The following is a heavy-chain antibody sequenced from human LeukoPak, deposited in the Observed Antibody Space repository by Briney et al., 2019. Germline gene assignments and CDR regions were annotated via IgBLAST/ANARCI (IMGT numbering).Heavy chain of an antibody. J-gene: IGHJ6*02. Sequence: SETLSLTCSVSDGSINSYYWNWIRRPPGKGLEWIGYIYYNGNTNYSPSLKSRVTMSVDTSKSLFSLKVSSVTAADTAVYYCARGRSNYYGMDVWGQGTTVAVSS. CDR2: IYYNGNT. D-gene: IGHD1-26*01. CDR3: ARGRSNYYGMDV. CDR1: DGSINSYY. V-gene: IGHV4-59*01.